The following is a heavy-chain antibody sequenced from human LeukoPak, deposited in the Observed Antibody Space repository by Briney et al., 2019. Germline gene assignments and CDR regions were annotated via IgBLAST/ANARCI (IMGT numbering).Heavy chain of an antibody. D-gene: IGHD3-10*01. Sequence: GGSLRLSCAASGFTFSSYAMHWVRQAPGKGLEWVAVISYDGRNKYYADSVKGRFTISRDNSKNTLYLQMNSLRAEDTAVYYCASGFGELLSSWGQGTLVTVSS. J-gene: IGHJ4*02. CDR2: ISYDGRNK. V-gene: IGHV3-30*04. CDR3: ASGFGELLSS. CDR1: GFTFSSYA.